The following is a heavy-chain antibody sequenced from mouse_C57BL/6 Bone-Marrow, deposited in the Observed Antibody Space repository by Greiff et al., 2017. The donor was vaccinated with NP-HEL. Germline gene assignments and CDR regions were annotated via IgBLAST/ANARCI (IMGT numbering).Heavy chain of an antibody. Sequence: VQGVESGPGLVQPSQSLSITCTVSGFSLTSYGVHWVRQSPGKGLEWLGVIWSGGSTDYNAAFISRLSISKDNSKSQVFFKMNSLQADDTAIYYCARKAAYYSNFWFAYWGQGTLVTVSA. D-gene: IGHD2-5*01. CDR3: ARKAAYYSNFWFAY. J-gene: IGHJ3*01. CDR1: GFSLTSYG. CDR2: IWSGGST. V-gene: IGHV2-2*01.